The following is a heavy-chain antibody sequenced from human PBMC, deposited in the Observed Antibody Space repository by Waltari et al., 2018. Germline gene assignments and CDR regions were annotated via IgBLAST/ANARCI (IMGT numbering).Heavy chain of an antibody. CDR2: IYYSGRT. CDR3: ARHPDY. Sequence: QLQLQESGPGLVKPSETLSLTCTVSGGPLSSSSYYWGSVRQPQGKGLEGIGSIYYSGRTYYNPALKSRVTISVDTSKNQVSLKLSSVTAADTAVYYCARHPDYWGQGTLVTVSS. J-gene: IGHJ4*02. CDR1: GGPLSSSSYY. V-gene: IGHV4-39*01.